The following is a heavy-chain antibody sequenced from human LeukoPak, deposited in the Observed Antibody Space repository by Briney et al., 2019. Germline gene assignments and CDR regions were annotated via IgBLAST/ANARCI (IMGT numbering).Heavy chain of an antibody. D-gene: IGHD4-23*01. Sequence: GGSLRLSCAASGFTFSDYYMSWIRQAPGKGLEWVSYISDSSGYTNYADSVKGRFTISRDNAKNSLYLQVNSLRAEDTAVYYCARGIRLTSVVEYLFWGQGTLVNVSS. CDR1: GFTFSDYY. CDR2: ISDSSGYT. CDR3: ARGIRLTSVVEYLF. V-gene: IGHV3-11*06. J-gene: IGHJ4*02.